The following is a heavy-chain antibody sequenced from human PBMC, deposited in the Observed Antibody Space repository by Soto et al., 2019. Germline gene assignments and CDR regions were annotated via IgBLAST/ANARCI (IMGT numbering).Heavy chain of an antibody. Sequence: GGSLRLSCAASGFTFGTYTMNWVRQAPGKGLEWVSALGGGGDTHYAESVKGRFTISRDYSKNILLLQMNSLRDEDSAIYYCTKDRHPDGIWTFDFWGQGTLVNVSS. V-gene: IGHV3-23*01. CDR3: TKDRHPDGIWTFDF. CDR1: GFTFGTYT. CDR2: LGGGGDT. J-gene: IGHJ4*02. D-gene: IGHD3-9*01.